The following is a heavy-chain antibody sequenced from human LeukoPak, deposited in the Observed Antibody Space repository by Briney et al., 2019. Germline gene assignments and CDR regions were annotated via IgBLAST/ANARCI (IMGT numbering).Heavy chain of an antibody. D-gene: IGHD3-22*01. CDR1: GFTFISYW. CDR2: INSDGSTT. CDR3: ARGHHYYDSSAYYY. J-gene: IGHJ4*02. V-gene: IGHV3-74*01. Sequence: GGSLRLSCAASGFTFISYWMHWVRQAPGKGLVWVSRINSDGSTTSYAAPVKGRFTISRDTAKNTLYLQMNSLRAEDTAVYYCARGHHYYDSSAYYYWGQGTLVTVSP.